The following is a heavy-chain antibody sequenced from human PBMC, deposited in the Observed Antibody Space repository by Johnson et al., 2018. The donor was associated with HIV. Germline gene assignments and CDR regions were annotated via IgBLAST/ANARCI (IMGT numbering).Heavy chain of an antibody. J-gene: IGHJ3*01. D-gene: IGHD5-18*01. CDR2: IKSKTDAGTT. CDR1: GFTFSNAW. CDR3: TTVARWIRTVAAFDV. Sequence: EVQLLESGGGLVKPGGSLRLSCAASGFTFSNAWMSWVRQAPGKGLEWVGRIKSKTDAGTTDYAAPVKGRFTISRDDSKNTLYLQMNSLQTEDTGVYYCTTVARWIRTVAAFDVWGQGTMVTVSS. V-gene: IGHV3-15*01.